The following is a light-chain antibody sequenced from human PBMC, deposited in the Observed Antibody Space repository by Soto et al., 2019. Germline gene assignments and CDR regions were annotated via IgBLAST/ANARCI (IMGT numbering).Light chain of an antibody. CDR2: GAS. J-gene: IGKJ1*01. Sequence: EIVLTQSPGTLSLSPGERATLSCRASQSVSSTYLAWFQQKPGQAPRLLIYGASSRATGSPDRFSGGGPGTDFTLTISRLEPEDFAVYYCQQYGISPPWTFGQGTKVEIK. V-gene: IGKV3-20*01. CDR3: QQYGISPPWT. CDR1: QSVSSTY.